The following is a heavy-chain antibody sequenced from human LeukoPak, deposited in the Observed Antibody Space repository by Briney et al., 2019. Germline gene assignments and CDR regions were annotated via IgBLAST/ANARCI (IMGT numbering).Heavy chain of an antibody. CDR1: GFTFRNYV. Sequence: GGSLRLSCAASGFTFRNYVIHWVRQAPGKGLEWVAVTSSDLNVKLYADSVKGRFTISRDNSRSTLYLQMNSLRPEDTAIHYCAREGYYGSGSPPSLYFDYWGQGTLVTVSS. CDR3: AREGYYGSGSPPSLYFDY. D-gene: IGHD3-10*01. CDR2: TSSDLNVK. V-gene: IGHV3-30-3*01. J-gene: IGHJ4*02.